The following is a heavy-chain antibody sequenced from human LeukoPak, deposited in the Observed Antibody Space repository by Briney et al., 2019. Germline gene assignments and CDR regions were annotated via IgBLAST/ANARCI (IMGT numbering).Heavy chain of an antibody. CDR2: ISGSGGST. CDR1: GFTFSSYA. J-gene: IGHJ4*02. Sequence: GGSLRLSCASSGFTFSSYAMSWVRQAPGKGLEWVSAISGSGGSTYYADSVKGRFTISRDNSKNTLYLQMNSLRAEDTAVYYCAKSHYYDSSGYVYWGQGTLVTVSS. D-gene: IGHD3-22*01. CDR3: AKSHYYDSSGYVY. V-gene: IGHV3-23*01.